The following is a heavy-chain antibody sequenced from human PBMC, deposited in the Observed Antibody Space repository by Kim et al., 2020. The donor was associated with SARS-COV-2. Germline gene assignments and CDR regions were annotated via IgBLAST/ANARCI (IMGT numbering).Heavy chain of an antibody. Sequence: GGSLRLSCAASGFTFSSYSMNRVRQAPGKGLEWVSYISSSSSTIYYADSVKGRFTISRDNAKNSLYLQMNSLRDEDTAVYYCARYCSGGSCYETTRDRGYYYGMDVWGQGTTVTVSS. CDR2: ISSSSSTI. CDR1: GFTFSSYS. J-gene: IGHJ6*02. V-gene: IGHV3-48*02. CDR3: ARYCSGGSCYETTRDRGYYYGMDV. D-gene: IGHD2-15*01.